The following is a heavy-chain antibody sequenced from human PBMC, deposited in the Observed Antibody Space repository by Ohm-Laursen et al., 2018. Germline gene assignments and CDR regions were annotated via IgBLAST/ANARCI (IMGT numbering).Heavy chain of an antibody. V-gene: IGHV3-33*07. CDR2: IWYDGSNK. J-gene: IGHJ6*02. D-gene: IGHD2-2*01. CDR1: GFTFSWYC. CDR3: ARANSHRVVPVAGLDYYGMDV. Sequence: SLRLSCAASGFTFSWYCMTWVRQAPGKGLEWVAVIWYDGSNKYYADSVKGRFTISRDNSKNTLYLQMNSLRAEDTAVYYCARANSHRVVPVAGLDYYGMDVWGQGTTVTVSS.